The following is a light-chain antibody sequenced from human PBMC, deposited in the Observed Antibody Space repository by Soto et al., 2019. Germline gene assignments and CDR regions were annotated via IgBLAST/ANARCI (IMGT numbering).Light chain of an antibody. CDR2: AAS. Sequence: DIVMTQSPATLSESPGGRVTVSCRASQSFSSHVAWYQQRPGQAPRLLINAASSRATGIPDRFTGSQCGTDFTLTLSRLEREDFAVYYCQQYGSSRELTYGGGTKV. CDR1: QSFSSH. CDR3: QQYGSSRELT. J-gene: IGKJ4*01. V-gene: IGKV3-20*01.